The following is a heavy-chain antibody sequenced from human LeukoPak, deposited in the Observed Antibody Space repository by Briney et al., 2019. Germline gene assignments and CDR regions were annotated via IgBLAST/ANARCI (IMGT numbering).Heavy chain of an antibody. CDR3: ASPGGYSSGWYAFDI. CDR1: GGTFSSYA. Sequence: SVKVSCTASGGTFSSYAISWVRQAPGQGLEWMGGIIPIFGTANYAQKFQGRVTITADESTSTAYMELSSLRSEDTAVYYCASPGGYSSGWYAFDIWGQGTMVTVSS. D-gene: IGHD6-19*01. J-gene: IGHJ3*02. V-gene: IGHV1-69*13. CDR2: IIPIFGTA.